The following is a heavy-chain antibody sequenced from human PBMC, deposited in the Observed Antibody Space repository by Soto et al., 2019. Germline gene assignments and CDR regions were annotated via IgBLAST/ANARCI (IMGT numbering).Heavy chain of an antibody. CDR2: IYSGGST. J-gene: IGHJ6*04. Sequence: GGSLRLSCAASGFIVSSNYMSWVRQAPGKGLEWVSVIYSGGSTYYADSVKGRFTISRDNSKNTLYLQMNSLRVEDTAEYYCARGARETHGMDVWGTGATVTAPS. V-gene: IGHV3-53*01. CDR1: GFIVSSNY. CDR3: ARGARETHGMDV.